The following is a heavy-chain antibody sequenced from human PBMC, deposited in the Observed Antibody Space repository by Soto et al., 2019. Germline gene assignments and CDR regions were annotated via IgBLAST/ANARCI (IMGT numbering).Heavy chain of an antibody. CDR2: ISSSSSYI. V-gene: IGHV3-21*01. J-gene: IGHJ4*02. D-gene: IGHD1-1*01. CDR3: ARTTELDTDYFDY. CDR1: GFTFSSYS. Sequence: EVQLVESGGGLVKPGGSLRLSCAASGFTFSSYSMNWVRQAPGKGLEWVSSISSSSSYIYYADSVKGRFTISRDNAKNSLYLQMNSLRAEDTAVYYCARTTELDTDYFDYWGQGTLVTVSS.